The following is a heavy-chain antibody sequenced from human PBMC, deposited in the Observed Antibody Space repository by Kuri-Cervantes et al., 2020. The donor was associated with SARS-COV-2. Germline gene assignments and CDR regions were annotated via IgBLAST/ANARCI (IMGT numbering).Heavy chain of an antibody. J-gene: IGHJ4*02. D-gene: IGHD1-26*01. V-gene: IGHV3-33*03. CDR3: ARGGSYLDY. Sequence: GESLKISCAASGFTFSSYGMHWVRQAPGKGLEWVAVIWYDGSNKYYADSVKGRFTISRDNAKNSLYLQMNSLRAEDTAVYYCARGGSYLDYWGQGTLVTVSS. CDR2: IWYDGSNK. CDR1: GFTFSSYG.